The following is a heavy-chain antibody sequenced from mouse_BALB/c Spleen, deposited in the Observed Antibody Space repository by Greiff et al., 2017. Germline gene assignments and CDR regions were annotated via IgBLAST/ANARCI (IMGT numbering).Heavy chain of an antibody. D-gene: IGHD2-2*01. CDR2: IDPANGNT. CDR3: ARWLVFAY. V-gene: IGHV14-3*02. J-gene: IGHJ3*01. CDR1: GFNIKDTY. Sequence: VQLQPSGAELVKPGASVKLSCPASGFNIKDTYMHWVKQRPEQGLEWIGRIDPANGNTKYDPKFQGKATITADTSSNTAYLQLSSLTSEDTAVYYCARWLVFAYWGQGTLVTVSA.